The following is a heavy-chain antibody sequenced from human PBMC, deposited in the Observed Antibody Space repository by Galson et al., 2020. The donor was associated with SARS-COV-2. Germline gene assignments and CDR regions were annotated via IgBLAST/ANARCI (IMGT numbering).Heavy chain of an antibody. J-gene: IGHJ5*02. V-gene: IGHV3-11*05. CDR2: ISSAGTYT. CDR3: ARDPFDP. Sequence: SLKISCAASGFTFSDYYMSWIRQAPGKGLEWISSISSAGTYTKYADSVKGRFTISRDNAKNSLYLQMNSLRAEDTGVYYCARDPFDPWGQGTLVTVSS. CDR1: GFTFSDYY.